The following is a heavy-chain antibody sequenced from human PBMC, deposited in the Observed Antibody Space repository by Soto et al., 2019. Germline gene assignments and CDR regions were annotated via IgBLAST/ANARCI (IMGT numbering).Heavy chain of an antibody. J-gene: IGHJ4*02. Sequence: QVQLQESGPGLVKPSGTLSLTCAVSGDSISSSNWWTWVRQPPGKGLEWIGEIYPSGSTSYNPSLKRRVTISVDKSKNHFSLKLSSVTAADTAVYYCATNAVASTPIEYWGQGTLVTVSS. CDR3: ATNAVASTPIEY. D-gene: IGHD6-19*01. CDR2: IYPSGST. V-gene: IGHV4-4*02. CDR1: GDSISSSNW.